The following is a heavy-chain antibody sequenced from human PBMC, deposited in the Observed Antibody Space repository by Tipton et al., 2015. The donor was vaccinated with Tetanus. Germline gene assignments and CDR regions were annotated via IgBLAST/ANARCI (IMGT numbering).Heavy chain of an antibody. J-gene: IGHJ6*03. D-gene: IGHD2-2*01. CDR3: ARLTCSRPSCYYYYYYVDV. CDR2: IYYSGST. CDR1: GDSIRSEDYY. Sequence: TLSLTCSVSGDSIRSEDYYWGWIRQSPGKGLEWLGYIYYSGSTYNNPSLKSRVSISLDASKNQFSLSLNSVTAADSATYYCARLTCSRPSCYYYYYYVDVWGTGTAVAVSS. V-gene: IGHV4-30-4*01.